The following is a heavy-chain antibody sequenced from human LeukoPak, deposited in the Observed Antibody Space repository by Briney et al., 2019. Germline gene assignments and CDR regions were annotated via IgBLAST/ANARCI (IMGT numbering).Heavy chain of an antibody. CDR1: GGSISGYY. V-gene: IGHV4-59*01. CDR2: IYYSGST. D-gene: IGHD3-16*01. J-gene: IGHJ4*02. Sequence: SETLSLTCTVSGGSISGYYWSWIRQPPGKGLEWIGYIYYSGSTNYNPSLKSRVTISVDTSKNQFSLKLSSVTAADTAVYYCAGGAFEDYVWGRVQTFDYWGQGTLVTVSS. CDR3: AGGAFEDYVWGRVQTFDY.